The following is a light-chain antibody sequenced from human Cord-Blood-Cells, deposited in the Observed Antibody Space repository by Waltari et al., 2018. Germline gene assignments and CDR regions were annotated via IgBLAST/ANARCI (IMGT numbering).Light chain of an antibody. CDR3: QQYGSSPPNS. J-gene: IGKJ2*03. CDR1: QSVSSSY. CDR2: GAS. Sequence: VLTQSPGTLSLSPGESATLSCMASQSVSSSYLAWYQQKPGQAPRLLIYGASSRATGIPDRFSGSGSGTDFTLTISRLEPEDFAVYYCQQYGSSPPNSFGQGTKLEIK. V-gene: IGKV3-20*01.